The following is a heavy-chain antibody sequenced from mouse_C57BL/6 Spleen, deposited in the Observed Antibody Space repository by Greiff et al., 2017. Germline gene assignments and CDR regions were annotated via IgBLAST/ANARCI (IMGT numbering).Heavy chain of an antibody. J-gene: IGHJ1*03. CDR2: IDPETGGT. CDR1: GYTFTDYE. Sequence: QVQLQQSGAELVRPGASVTLSCKASGYTFTDYEMHWVKQTPVHGLEWIGAIDPETGGTAYNQKFKGKAILTADKSSSTAYMELRSLTSEDAAVYYCTRRTDYYCSSYFWYFDVWGTGTTVTVSS. D-gene: IGHD1-1*01. V-gene: IGHV1-15*01. CDR3: TRRTDYYCSSYFWYFDV.